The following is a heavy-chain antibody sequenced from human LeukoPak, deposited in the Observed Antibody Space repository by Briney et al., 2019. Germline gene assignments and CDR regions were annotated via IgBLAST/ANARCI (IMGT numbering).Heavy chain of an antibody. D-gene: IGHD3-3*01. CDR1: GYTFTSYD. V-gene: IGHV1-8*01. CDR3: ASEIFGVVEGLMDV. Sequence: GAAVKVSCKASGYTFTSYDINWLRQATGQGLEWMGWRNPNSGNTGYAQKFQGRVTMTRNTSISTAYMELSSLRSEDTAVYYCASEIFGVVEGLMDVWGKGPTLTVSS. CDR2: RNPNSGNT. J-gene: IGHJ6*03.